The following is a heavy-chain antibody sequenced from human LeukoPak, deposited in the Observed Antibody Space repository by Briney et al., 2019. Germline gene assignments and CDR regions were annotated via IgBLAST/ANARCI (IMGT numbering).Heavy chain of an antibody. Sequence: GGSLRLSCAASGFTFSSYAMSWVRQAPGKGLEWVSSISSSSSYIYYADSVKGRFTISRDNAKNSLYLQMNSLRAEDTAVYYCARLELFYGMDVWGQGTTVTVSS. D-gene: IGHD3-10*01. V-gene: IGHV3-21*01. J-gene: IGHJ6*02. CDR3: ARLELFYGMDV. CDR1: GFTFSSYA. CDR2: ISSSSSYI.